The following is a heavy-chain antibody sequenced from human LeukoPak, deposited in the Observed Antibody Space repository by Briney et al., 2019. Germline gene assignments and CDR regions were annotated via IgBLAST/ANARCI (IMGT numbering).Heavy chain of an antibody. CDR2: ISGSGGST. V-gene: IGHV3-23*01. CDR1: GFTFSSYA. J-gene: IGHJ4*02. CDR3: AKGDYYDSSGYYYPNADVY. Sequence: GGSLRLSCAASGFTFSSYAMSWVRQAPGKGLEWVSAISGSGGSTYYADSVKGRFTISRDNSKNTLYLQMNSLRAEDTAVYYCAKGDYYDSSGYYYPNADVYWGRGTLVTVSS. D-gene: IGHD3-22*01.